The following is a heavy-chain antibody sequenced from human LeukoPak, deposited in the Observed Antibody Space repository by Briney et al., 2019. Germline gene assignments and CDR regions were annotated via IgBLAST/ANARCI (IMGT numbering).Heavy chain of an antibody. CDR1: GGSISSSTFY. D-gene: IGHD3-22*01. CDR2: IYYSGST. J-gene: IGHJ4*02. V-gene: IGHV4-39*07. Sequence: TSETLSLTCTVSGGSISSSTFYWGWIRQPPGKGLEWIGTIYYSGSTFYNPSLKSRVTVSVDTSKNQFSLKLSSVTAADTAVYYCARSYYYDSSGYYSNFDYWGQGTLVTVSS. CDR3: ARSYYYDSSGYYSNFDY.